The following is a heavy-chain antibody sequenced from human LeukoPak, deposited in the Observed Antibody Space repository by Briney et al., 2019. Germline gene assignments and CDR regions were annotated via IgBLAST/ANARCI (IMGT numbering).Heavy chain of an antibody. Sequence: GGSLRLSCAASEFAFSTYNMNWVRQAPGKGLEWVSYISTGSSTTYYADSVKGRFTISRDNSKNTLYLQMNSLRAEDTAVYYCAEPEGGYYDIRPDWGQGTLVTVSS. CDR2: ISTGSSTT. V-gene: IGHV3-48*01. CDR3: AEPEGGYYDIRPD. D-gene: IGHD3-22*01. J-gene: IGHJ4*02. CDR1: EFAFSTYN.